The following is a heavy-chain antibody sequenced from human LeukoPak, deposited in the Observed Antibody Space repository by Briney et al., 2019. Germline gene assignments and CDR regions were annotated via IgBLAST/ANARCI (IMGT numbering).Heavy chain of an antibody. CDR1: GYTFTDYY. Sequence: ASVKVSCMVSGYTFTDYYMHWVQQAPGKGLEWMGLVDPEDGETIYAEKFQGRVTITADTSTDTAYMELSSLRSEDTAVYYCATATVTTGHEYFQHWGQGTLVTVSS. J-gene: IGHJ1*01. D-gene: IGHD4-17*01. CDR2: VDPEDGET. V-gene: IGHV1-69-2*01. CDR3: ATATVTTGHEYFQH.